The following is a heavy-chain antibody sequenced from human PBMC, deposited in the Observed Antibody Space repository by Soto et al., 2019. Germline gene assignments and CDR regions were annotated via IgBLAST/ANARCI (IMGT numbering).Heavy chain of an antibody. CDR2: IYYSGST. Sequence: SETLSLTCTVSGGSISSGGYYWSWIRQHPGKGLEWIGYIYYSGSTYYNPSLKSRVTISVDTSKNQFSLKLSSVTAADTAVYYCARSMYCSGGSCYSDYYYMDVWGKGTTVTVSS. D-gene: IGHD2-15*01. J-gene: IGHJ6*03. V-gene: IGHV4-31*03. CDR3: ARSMYCSGGSCYSDYYYMDV. CDR1: GGSISSGGYY.